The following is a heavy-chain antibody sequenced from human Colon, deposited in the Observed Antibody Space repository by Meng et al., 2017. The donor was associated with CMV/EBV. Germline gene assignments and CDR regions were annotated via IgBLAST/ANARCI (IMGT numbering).Heavy chain of an antibody. CDR2: MYQGGST. CDR1: NASISNSY. CDR3: ARGRNWFDP. Sequence: GSLRLSCTVSNASISNSYCSWIRQSPGKGLEWIGHMYQGGSTKYNPSLENRVTMSVDTSKNQFSLRLSSVTAEDTGVYYRARGRNWFDPWGRGTLVTVSS. V-gene: IGHV4-59*01. J-gene: IGHJ5*02.